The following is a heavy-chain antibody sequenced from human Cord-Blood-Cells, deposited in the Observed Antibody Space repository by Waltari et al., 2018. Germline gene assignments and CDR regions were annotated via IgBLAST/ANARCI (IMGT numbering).Heavy chain of an antibody. D-gene: IGHD6-6*01. V-gene: IGHV1-8*01. Sequence: QVQLVQSGAEVKKPGASVKVSCKASGYTFTSYDINWVRQATGQGLEWMGWMNPNSGNTGYVQKFQGRVTMTRNTSISTAYMELSSLRSEDTAVYYCAREYSSSSRGYYYGMDVWGQGTTVTVSS. CDR1: GYTFTSYD. CDR3: AREYSSSSRGYYYGMDV. CDR2: MNPNSGNT. J-gene: IGHJ6*02.